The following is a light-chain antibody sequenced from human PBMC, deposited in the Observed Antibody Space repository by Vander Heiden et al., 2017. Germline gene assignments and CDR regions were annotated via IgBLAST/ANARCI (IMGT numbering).Light chain of an antibody. CDR2: EVS. V-gene: IGLV2-14*01. J-gene: IGLJ3*02. Sequence: QSALTLPASVFWSPGQSLTIPCTGISSDVGGYNYVSWYQQHPGKAPKLMIYEVSNRPSGVSNRFSGSKSGNTASLTISGLQAEDEADYYCSSYTSGSTPHWVFGGGTKLTVL. CDR3: SSYTSGSTPHWV. CDR1: SSDVGGYNY.